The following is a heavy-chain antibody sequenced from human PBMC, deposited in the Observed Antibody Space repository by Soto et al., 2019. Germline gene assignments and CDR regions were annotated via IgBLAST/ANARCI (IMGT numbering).Heavy chain of an antibody. CDR3: ARDTVAYCGGDCRTFDY. J-gene: IGHJ4*02. V-gene: IGHV3-30-3*01. CDR2: ISYDGSNK. CDR1: GFTFRSYA. Sequence: QVQLVESGGGVVQPGRSLRLSCAASGFTFRSYAMHWVRQAPGKGLEWVAVISYDGSNKYYADSVKGRFTISRDNSKNTLYLQMNSLRAEDTAVYYCARDTVAYCGGDCRTFDYWGQGTLVTVSS. D-gene: IGHD2-21*02.